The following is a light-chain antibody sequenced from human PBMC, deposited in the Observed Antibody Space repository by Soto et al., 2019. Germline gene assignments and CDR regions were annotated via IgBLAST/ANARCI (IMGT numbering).Light chain of an antibody. V-gene: IGLV2-8*01. CDR3: SSYAGSLYV. CDR2: EVS. J-gene: IGLJ1*01. Sequence: QSALTQPPSASGSLGQSVTISCTGTSSDVCDYNYVSWYQQHPGKAPKLMIYEVSKRPSGVPDRFSGSKSGNTASLTVSGLQAEDEADYYCSSYAGSLYVFGTGTKLTVL. CDR1: SSDVCDYNY.